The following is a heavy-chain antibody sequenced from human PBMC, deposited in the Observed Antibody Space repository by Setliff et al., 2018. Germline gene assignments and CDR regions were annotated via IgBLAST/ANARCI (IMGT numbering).Heavy chain of an antibody. CDR3: AREVGTSTSSDAFDV. Sequence: SETLSLTCTVSGDSISSGDYFWSWIRQPPGKGLEWIAYIYHSGSAYYHPSLKSRVTMSVDTSKNQFSLHLTSVTAADTAVYYCAREVGTSTSSDAFDVWGQGMMGTVSS. V-gene: IGHV4-30-4*08. J-gene: IGHJ3*01. CDR1: GDSISSGDYF. D-gene: IGHD1-26*01. CDR2: IYHSGSA.